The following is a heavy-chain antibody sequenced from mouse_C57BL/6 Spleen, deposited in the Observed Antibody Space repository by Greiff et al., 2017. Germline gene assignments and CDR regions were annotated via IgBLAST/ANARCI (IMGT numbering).Heavy chain of an antibody. CDR3: ALNWDYYAMDY. D-gene: IGHD4-1*01. J-gene: IGHJ4*01. Sequence: QVQLQQSGAELVKPGASVKLSCKASGYTFTSYWMQWVKQRHGQGLEWIGEIDPSDSYTNYNQKFKGKATLTVDTSSSTAYMQLSSLTSEDSAVYYCALNWDYYAMDYWGQGTSVTVSS. CDR1: GYTFTSYW. V-gene: IGHV1-50*01. CDR2: IDPSDSYT.